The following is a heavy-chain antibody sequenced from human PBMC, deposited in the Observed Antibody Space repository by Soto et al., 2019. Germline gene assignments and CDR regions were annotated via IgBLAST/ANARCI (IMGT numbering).Heavy chain of an antibody. Sequence: SLTCTVSGGSISRYYWSWIRQPAGKGLEWIGRIYTSGSTNYNPPLKSRVTMSVDTSKNQFSLKLSSVTAADTAVYYCARVAYSSSWYPNWYFDLWGRGTLVTVSS. CDR3: ARVAYSSSWYPNWYFDL. V-gene: IGHV4-4*07. D-gene: IGHD6-13*01. J-gene: IGHJ2*01. CDR1: GGSISRYY. CDR2: IYTSGST.